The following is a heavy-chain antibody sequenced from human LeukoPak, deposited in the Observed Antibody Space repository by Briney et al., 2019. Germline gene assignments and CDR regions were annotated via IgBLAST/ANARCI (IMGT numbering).Heavy chain of an antibody. CDR3: AKDRQSFDY. V-gene: IGHV3-23*01. Sequence: GGSLRLSCVASGFTVSSNYMSWVRQAPGKGLEWVSVISGSGGSTYYADSVKGRFTISKDNSKNTLYLQMNSLRAEDTAVYYCAKDRQSFDYWGQGTLVTVSS. CDR1: GFTVSSNY. CDR2: ISGSGGST. J-gene: IGHJ4*02.